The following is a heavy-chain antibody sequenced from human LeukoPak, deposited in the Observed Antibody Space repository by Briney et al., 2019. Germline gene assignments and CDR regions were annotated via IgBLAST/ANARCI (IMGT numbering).Heavy chain of an antibody. CDR2: VSYSGTT. J-gene: IGHJ5*02. CDR3: ERETPAVRNNCFDP. CDR1: GGSISSSTYY. Sequence: SETLSLTCTVSGGSISSSTYYWGWVRQPPGKGLEWIGSVSYSGTTYYNTSLRSRVTISIDTSRNQFSLKVTSVTAADTAVYYCERETPAVRNNCFDPWGQGTLVTVSS. V-gene: IGHV4-39*02. D-gene: IGHD2-2*01.